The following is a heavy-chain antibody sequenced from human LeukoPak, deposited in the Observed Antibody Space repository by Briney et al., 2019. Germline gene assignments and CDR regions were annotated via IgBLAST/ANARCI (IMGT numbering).Heavy chain of an antibody. D-gene: IGHD3-16*01. V-gene: IGHV3-13*01. CDR1: GFTFSSYD. CDR2: IGTAGDT. CDR3: ARGGDYHQYDY. Sequence: GGSLRLSCAASGFTFSSYDMHWVRQATGKGLEWVSAIGTAGDTYYPGSVKGRFTISRENAKNSLYLQMNSLRAGDTAVYYCARGGDYHQYDYWGQGTLVTDSS. J-gene: IGHJ4*02.